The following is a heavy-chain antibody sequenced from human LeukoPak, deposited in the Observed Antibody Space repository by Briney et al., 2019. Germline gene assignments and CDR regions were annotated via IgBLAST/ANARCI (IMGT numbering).Heavy chain of an antibody. CDR3: ARDLGYCTNGVCHTRFDY. J-gene: IGHJ4*02. Sequence: SETLSLTCTVSGGSISSSYYYWGWIRQPPGKGLEWIGEINHSGSTNYNPSLKSRVTISVDTSKSQFSLKLSSVTAADTAVYYCARDLGYCTNGVCHTRFDYWGQGTLVAVSS. V-gene: IGHV4-39*07. D-gene: IGHD2-8*01. CDR1: GGSISSSYYY. CDR2: INHSGST.